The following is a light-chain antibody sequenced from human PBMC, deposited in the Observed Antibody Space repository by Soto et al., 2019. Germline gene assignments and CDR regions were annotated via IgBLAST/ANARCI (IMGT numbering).Light chain of an antibody. CDR1: QSVSNNY. Sequence: EIVLTQSPGTLSLSPGERATLSCRASQSVSNNYLAWYQQKPGQAPRLLIYGASRRATGIPDRFSGGGSGTDFTLTISRLEPEDFAVYFCQQYAGPPTTFGQGTRLEIK. CDR2: GAS. J-gene: IGKJ5*01. V-gene: IGKV3-20*01. CDR3: QQYAGPPTT.